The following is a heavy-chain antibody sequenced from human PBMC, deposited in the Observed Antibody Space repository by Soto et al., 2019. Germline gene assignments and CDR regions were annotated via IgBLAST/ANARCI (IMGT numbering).Heavy chain of an antibody. CDR1: GGSISSGDSY. CDR2: IYYSGSA. Sequence: PSETLSLTCTVSGGSISSGDSYWTWIRHHPGTGLEWIGYIYYSGSAYYNPSLKSRVTISVDTSRSQFSLKLSSVTAADTAVYYCARTFYYGSGTSDYWGQGTLLTVSS. D-gene: IGHD3-10*01. CDR3: ARTFYYGSGTSDY. J-gene: IGHJ4*02. V-gene: IGHV4-31*03.